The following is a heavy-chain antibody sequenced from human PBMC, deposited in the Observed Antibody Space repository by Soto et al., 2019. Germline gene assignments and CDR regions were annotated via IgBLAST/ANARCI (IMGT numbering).Heavy chain of an antibody. CDR2: ISFDGTNK. J-gene: IGHJ4*02. CDR3: ARAHGPYYDSSYYGLARNYFDY. Sequence: LRLSCAATGFTFSSHAMNWVRQAPGKGLEWVSVISFDGTNKYYAESVRGRYTISRDNSKNVLYLDMNSLRPDDTAIYYCARAHGPYYDSSYYGLARNYFDYWGQGALVTVSS. V-gene: IGHV3-30-3*01. CDR1: GFTFSSHA. D-gene: IGHD3-22*01.